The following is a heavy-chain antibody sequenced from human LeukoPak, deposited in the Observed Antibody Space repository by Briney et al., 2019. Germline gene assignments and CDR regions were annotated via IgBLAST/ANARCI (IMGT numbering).Heavy chain of an antibody. CDR1: GFTFSSYG. CDR3: AKSPMITFGGVIPPGY. J-gene: IGHJ4*02. Sequence: GGSLRLSCAASGFTFSSYGMHWVRQAPGKGLEWVAVISYDGSNKYYADSVKGRFTISRDNSKNTLYLQMNSLRAEDTAVYYCAKSPMITFGGVIPPGYWGQGTLVTVSS. D-gene: IGHD3-16*02. V-gene: IGHV3-30*18. CDR2: ISYDGSNK.